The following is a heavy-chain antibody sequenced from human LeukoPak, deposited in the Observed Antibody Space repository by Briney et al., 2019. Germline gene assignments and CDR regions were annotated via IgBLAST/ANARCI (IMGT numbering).Heavy chain of an antibody. Sequence: PGGSLRLSCAASGFTFSLYGMHWVRQAPGKGLEWVAVISYDGSNKYYADSVKGRFTISRDTSKNTLYLQMNSLRAEDTAVYYCARVLDRGGYSLSVLRYWGQGTLVTVSS. J-gene: IGHJ4*02. V-gene: IGHV3-33*05. D-gene: IGHD3-22*01. CDR3: ARVLDRGGYSLSVLRY. CDR2: ISYDGSNK. CDR1: GFTFSLYG.